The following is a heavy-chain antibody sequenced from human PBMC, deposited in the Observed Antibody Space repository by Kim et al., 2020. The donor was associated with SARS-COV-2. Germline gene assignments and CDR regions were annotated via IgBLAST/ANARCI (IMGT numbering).Heavy chain of an antibody. V-gene: IGHV3-43*01. J-gene: IGHJ4*02. Sequence: YADSVKGRFTISRDNSKNSLYLQMNSLRTEDTALYYCAKTKGMRAVALDYWGQGTLVTVSS. CDR3: AKTKGMRAVALDY. D-gene: IGHD6-19*01.